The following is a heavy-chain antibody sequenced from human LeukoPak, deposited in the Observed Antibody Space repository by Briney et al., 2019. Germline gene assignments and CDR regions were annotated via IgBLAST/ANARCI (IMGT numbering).Heavy chain of an antibody. CDR1: GVTLSSYA. Sequence: GGSLRLSCAASGVTLSSYAMSWARQAPGKGLEWVSGISSSGSGGNTYYADSVKGRFTISRDNSKNTLYLQMNSLRAEDTAVYYCQVPWLVQARRQPFDYWGQGTLVTVSS. D-gene: IGHD6-19*01. CDR3: QVPWLVQARRQPFDY. CDR2: ISSSGSGGNT. V-gene: IGHV3-23*01. J-gene: IGHJ4*02.